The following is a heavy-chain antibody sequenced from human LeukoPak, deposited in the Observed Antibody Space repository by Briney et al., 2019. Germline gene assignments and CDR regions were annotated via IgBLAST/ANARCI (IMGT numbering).Heavy chain of an antibody. J-gene: IGHJ1*01. V-gene: IGHV3-21*01. CDR1: GFTFSSYA. Sequence: GGSLRLSCAASGFTFSSYAMSWVRQAPGKGLEWVSSISSDSRYIYYADSIMGRFTVSRDNAQNSLYLQMNSLRADDTAVYFCATPAAGPRAEYSQHWGQGTLVTVSS. CDR3: ATPAAGPRAEYSQH. CDR2: ISSDSRYI. D-gene: IGHD6-13*01.